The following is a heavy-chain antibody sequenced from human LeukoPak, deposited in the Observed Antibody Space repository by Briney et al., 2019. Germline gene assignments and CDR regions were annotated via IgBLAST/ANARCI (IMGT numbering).Heavy chain of an antibody. Sequence: GASVKVSCEASGGTFSSYAISWVRQAPGQGLEWMGRIIPILGIANYAQKFQGRVTITADKSTSTAYMELSSLRSEDTAVYYCARDYYDSSGYYSFGHWGQGTLVTVSS. CDR3: ARDYYDSSGYYSFGH. V-gene: IGHV1-69*04. CDR1: GGTFSSYA. CDR2: IIPILGIA. J-gene: IGHJ4*02. D-gene: IGHD3-22*01.